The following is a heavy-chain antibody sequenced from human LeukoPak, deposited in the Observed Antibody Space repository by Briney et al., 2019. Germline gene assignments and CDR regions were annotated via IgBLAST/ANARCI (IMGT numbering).Heavy chain of an antibody. CDR1: GFTFSSYA. V-gene: IGHV3-23*01. CDR2: ISGSGGST. CDR3: AKRRITAMGRDYFHY. Sequence: PGGSLRLSCAASGFTFSSYAMSWVRQALGKGLEWVSAISGSGGSTYYADSVKGRFTISRDNSKNTLYLQMNSLRAEDTAVYYCAKRRITAMGRDYFHYWGQGTLVTVSS. J-gene: IGHJ4*02. D-gene: IGHD5-18*01.